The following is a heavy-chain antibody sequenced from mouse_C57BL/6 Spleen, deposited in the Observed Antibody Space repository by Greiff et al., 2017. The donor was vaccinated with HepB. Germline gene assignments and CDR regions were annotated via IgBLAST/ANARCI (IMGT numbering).Heavy chain of an antibody. Sequence: VKLVESGAELVRPGASVTLSCKASGYTFTDYEMHWVKQTPVHGLEWIGAIDPETGGTAYNQKFKGKAILTADKSSSTAYMELRSLTSEDSAVYYCTAQEGFAYWGQGTLVTVSA. CDR2: IDPETGGT. D-gene: IGHD3-2*02. CDR1: GYTFTDYE. CDR3: TAQEGFAY. J-gene: IGHJ3*01. V-gene: IGHV1-15*01.